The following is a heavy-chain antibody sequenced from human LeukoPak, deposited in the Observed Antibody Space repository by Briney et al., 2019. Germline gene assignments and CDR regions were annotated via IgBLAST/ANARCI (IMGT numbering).Heavy chain of an antibody. CDR1: GFTFDDYA. V-gene: IGHV3-9*03. CDR3: AKDSRPDYGDYGAPFDY. CDR2: ISWNSGSI. D-gene: IGHD4-17*01. J-gene: IGHJ4*02. Sequence: GGSLRLSCAASGFTFDDYAMHWVRQAPGKGLEWVSGISWNSGSIGYADSVQGRFTISRDNAKNSLYLQMNSLRAEEMAMYYCAKDSRPDYGDYGAPFDYWGQGTLVTVSS.